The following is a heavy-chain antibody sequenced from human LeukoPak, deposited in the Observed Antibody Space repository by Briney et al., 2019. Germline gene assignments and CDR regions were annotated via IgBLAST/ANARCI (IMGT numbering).Heavy chain of an antibody. V-gene: IGHV3-23*01. Sequence: PGGSLRLSCAASGFTFSSYAMSWVRQAPGKGLEWVSAISGSGDSTYYADSVEGRFTISRDNSKNTLSLQMNSLRAEDTAVYYCAKGGPVAADPRYFQHWGQGTLVTVSS. CDR2: ISGSGDST. CDR3: AKGGPVAADPRYFQH. CDR1: GFTFSSYA. J-gene: IGHJ1*01. D-gene: IGHD6-19*01.